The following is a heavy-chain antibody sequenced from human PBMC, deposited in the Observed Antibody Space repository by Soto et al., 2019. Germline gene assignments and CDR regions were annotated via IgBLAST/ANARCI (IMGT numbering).Heavy chain of an antibody. CDR3: ARVDHRGYFAILTDY. V-gene: IGHV4-31*03. D-gene: IGHD3-9*01. CDR2: VYDSVNT. J-gene: IGHJ4*02. CDR1: GDSLSSGGHY. Sequence: SETLSLTCTVSGDSLSSGGHYWSWIRQHPGKGLEWIGHVYDSVNTYYSPSLRSRVTISADMSKNQFSLNLRSVTAADTAVYYCARVDHRGYFAILTDYWGQGTLVTVSS.